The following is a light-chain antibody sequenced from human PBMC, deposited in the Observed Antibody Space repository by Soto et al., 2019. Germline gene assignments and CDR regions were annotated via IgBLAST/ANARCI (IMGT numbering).Light chain of an antibody. CDR2: RAS. J-gene: IGKJ2*02. CDR1: QSLSGN. Sequence: IVMTQSPATLAGSPGETVTLSCRASQSLSGNLAWYQQKPGQAPRLLIFRASTRATGVPARFSGRGSGTEFTLTISSLQSEDFAVYYCQQYNNWPRGTFGQGTKLEIK. V-gene: IGKV3-15*01. CDR3: QQYNNWPRGT.